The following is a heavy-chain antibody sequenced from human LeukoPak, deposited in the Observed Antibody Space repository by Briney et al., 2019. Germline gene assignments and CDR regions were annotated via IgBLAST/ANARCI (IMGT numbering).Heavy chain of an antibody. J-gene: IGHJ6*02. CDR2: MNPNSGNT. V-gene: IGHV1-8*01. D-gene: IGHD3-3*02. CDR3: ARIGLSFFGMDV. CDR1: GYTFTSYD. Sequence: GASVKVSCKASGYTFTSYDINWVRQATGQGLEWMGWMNPNSGNTGYAQKFQGRVTMTRNTSISTAYMELSSLRSEDTAVYYRARIGLSFFGMDVWGQGTTVTVSS.